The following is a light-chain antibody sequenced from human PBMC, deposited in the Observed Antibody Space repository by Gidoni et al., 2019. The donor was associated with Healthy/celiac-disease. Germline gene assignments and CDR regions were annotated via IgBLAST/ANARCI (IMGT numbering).Light chain of an antibody. Sequence: DIQMTQSPSTLSASVGDRVNITCRASQSISSWLAWYQQKPGKAPKLLIYDASSLESWVPSRFSGSGSGTEFTLTISSLQPDDFATYYCQQYNSYWTFGQGTKVEIK. CDR3: QQYNSYWT. CDR1: QSISSW. V-gene: IGKV1-5*01. CDR2: DAS. J-gene: IGKJ1*01.